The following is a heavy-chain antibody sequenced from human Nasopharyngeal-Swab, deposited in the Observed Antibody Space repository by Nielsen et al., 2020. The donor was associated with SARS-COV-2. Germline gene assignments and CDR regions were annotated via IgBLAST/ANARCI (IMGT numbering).Heavy chain of an antibody. J-gene: IGHJ6*02. V-gene: IGHV3-7*01. Sequence: GESLKISCAASGFTFSSYWMSWVRQAPGKGLEWVANIKQDGREKYYVDSVKGRFTISRDNAKHSLYLQMNSLRAEDTAGYYCARGDIVVVVAGVRTYYYYYGMDVWGQGTTVTVSS. D-gene: IGHD2-15*01. CDR3: ARGDIVVVVAGVRTYYYYYGMDV. CDR2: IKQDGREK. CDR1: GFTFSSYW.